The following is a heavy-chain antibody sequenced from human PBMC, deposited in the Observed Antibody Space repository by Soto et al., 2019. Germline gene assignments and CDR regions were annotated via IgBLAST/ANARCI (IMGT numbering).Heavy chain of an antibody. CDR3: AREGGLLRYSGYGMDV. Sequence: QVQLQESGPGLVKPSQTLSLTCTVSGGSISSGGYYWSWIRQHPGKGLEWIGYIYYSGSTYYNPSLKSRVTISVDTSKNQFSLKLSSVTAADTAVYYCAREGGLLRYSGYGMDVWGQGTTVTVSS. J-gene: IGHJ6*02. V-gene: IGHV4-31*03. CDR1: GGSISSGGYY. CDR2: IYYSGST. D-gene: IGHD3-9*01.